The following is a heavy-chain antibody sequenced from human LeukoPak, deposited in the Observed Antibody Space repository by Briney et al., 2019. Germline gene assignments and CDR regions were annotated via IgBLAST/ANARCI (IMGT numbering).Heavy chain of an antibody. CDR2: INPNSGGT. CDR3: ARANGAAAGPDY. J-gene: IGHJ4*02. Sequence: ASVKVACKASGYTFTGYYMHWVRQAPGQGLEWMGWINPNSGGTNYAQKFQGRVTMTRDTPISTAYMELSRLRSDDTAVYYCARANGAAAGPDYWGQGTLVTVSS. D-gene: IGHD6-13*01. CDR1: GYTFTGYY. V-gene: IGHV1-2*02.